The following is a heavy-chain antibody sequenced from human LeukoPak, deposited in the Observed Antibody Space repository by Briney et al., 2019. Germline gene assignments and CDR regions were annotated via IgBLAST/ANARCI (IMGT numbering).Heavy chain of an antibody. CDR1: GGTFSSYA. J-gene: IGHJ5*02. CDR3: ARGVTDIAAPTGGSWFDP. D-gene: IGHD5-12*01. V-gene: IGHV1-69*05. CDR2: IIPIFGTA. Sequence: ASVKVSCKASGGTFSSYAISWVRQAPGQGLEWMGGIIPIFGTANYAQKFQGRVTITTDESTSTAYMELSSLRSEDTAVYYCARGVTDIAAPTGGSWFDPWGQGTLVTVSS.